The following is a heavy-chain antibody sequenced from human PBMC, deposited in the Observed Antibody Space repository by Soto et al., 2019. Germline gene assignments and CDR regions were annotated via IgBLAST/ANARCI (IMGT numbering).Heavy chain of an antibody. CDR3: TRGDFWSGPGY. D-gene: IGHD3-3*01. CDR2: IRGAGGGT. CDR1: GFIFNNYA. V-gene: IGHV3-23*01. Sequence: GGSLRLSCAASGFIFNNYAMSWVRQTPGQGLEWVSGIRGAGGGTNYTDSVKGRFTISRDNSKRTLYLHMSSLRGEDTAVYYCTRGDFWSGPGYWGQGALVTVSS. J-gene: IGHJ4*02.